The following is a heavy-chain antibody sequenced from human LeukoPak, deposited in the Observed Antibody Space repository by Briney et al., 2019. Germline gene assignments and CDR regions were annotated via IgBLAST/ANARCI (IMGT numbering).Heavy chain of an antibody. V-gene: IGHV3-7*01. Sequence: SGGSLRLSCAASGLIFSSYWMSWVRQAPGKGLEWVANIKQDGSEKYYVDSVEGRFTISRDNAKNSLYLQMNSLRAEDTAVYYCAREGYSRNSNWFDPWGQGTLVTVSS. CDR2: IKQDGSEK. CDR1: GLIFSSYW. J-gene: IGHJ5*02. D-gene: IGHD6-13*01. CDR3: AREGYSRNSNWFDP.